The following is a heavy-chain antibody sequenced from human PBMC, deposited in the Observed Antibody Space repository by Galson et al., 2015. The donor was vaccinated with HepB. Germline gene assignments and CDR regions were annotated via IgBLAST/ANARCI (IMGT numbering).Heavy chain of an antibody. V-gene: IGHV3-30*18. J-gene: IGHJ4*02. Sequence: SGFSFSSYGMHWVRQAPGKGLEWVAIISDDGNTKHYGDSVKGRFTISRDNSKNTVYLQMNSLRADDTAVYYCAKAIATIGYYFDYWGQGTLITVSS. CDR3: AKAIATIGYYFDY. CDR2: ISDDGNTK. CDR1: GFSFSSYG. D-gene: IGHD5-24*01.